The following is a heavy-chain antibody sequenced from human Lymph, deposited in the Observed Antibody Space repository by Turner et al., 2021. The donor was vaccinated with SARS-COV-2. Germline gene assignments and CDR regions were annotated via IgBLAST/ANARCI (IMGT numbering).Heavy chain of an antibody. V-gene: IGHV3-9*01. J-gene: IGHJ4*02. D-gene: IGHD1-26*01. CDR3: AKEWAGTYYSSFDY. Sequence: EVQLAESGGGFVQPGRSMSLPCAAPGFTFDDYAMHWVREAPGKGLEGVSGSNWSGGSSAYADSVKGRFTISRDNPKNSLYLQMNSRRAEDTAFYYCAKEWAGTYYSSFDYWGQGTLVTVSS. CDR1: GFTFDDYA. CDR2: SNWSGGSS.